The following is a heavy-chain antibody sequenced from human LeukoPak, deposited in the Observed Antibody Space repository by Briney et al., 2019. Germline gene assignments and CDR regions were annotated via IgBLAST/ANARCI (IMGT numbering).Heavy chain of an antibody. J-gene: IGHJ4*02. CDR3: AKAGNGFGF. V-gene: IGHV3-7*01. CDR1: GFTFSSNW. D-gene: IGHD2-8*01. CDR2: IKQDGSEK. Sequence: GGSLRLSCAASGFTFSSNWMSWVRQAPGKGLEWVANIKQDGSEKNYVDSVKGRFTISRDNAKNSLYLQMNSLRAEDTAVYYCAKAGNGFGFWGQGGLGHLSS.